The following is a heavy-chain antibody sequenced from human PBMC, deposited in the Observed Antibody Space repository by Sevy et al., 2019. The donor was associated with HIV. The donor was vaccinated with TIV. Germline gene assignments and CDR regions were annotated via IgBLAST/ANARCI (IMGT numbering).Heavy chain of an antibody. CDR3: ATAPIAARPNWFDP. D-gene: IGHD6-6*01. CDR1: GYTLTELS. J-gene: IGHJ5*02. CDR2: FDPEDGET. Sequence: ASVKVSCKVSGYTLTELSMHWVRQAPGKGLEWMGGFDPEDGETIYAQKSQGRVTMTEDTSTDTAYMELSSLRSEDTAVYYCATAPIAARPNWFDPWGQGTLVTVSS. V-gene: IGHV1-24*01.